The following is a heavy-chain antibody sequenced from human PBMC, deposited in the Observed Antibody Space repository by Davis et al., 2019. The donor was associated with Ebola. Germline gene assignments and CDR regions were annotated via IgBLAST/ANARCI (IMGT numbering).Heavy chain of an antibody. D-gene: IGHD6-13*01. V-gene: IGHV3-30*03. CDR1: GFTFSSYG. Sequence: GESLKISCAASGFTFSSYGMHWVRQAPGKGLEWVAVISYDGSNKYYADSVKGRFTISRDNSKNTLYLQMNSLRDEDTAVYYCARDQGRVAAAGVGMDVWGKGTTVTVSS. J-gene: IGHJ6*04. CDR3: ARDQGRVAAAGVGMDV. CDR2: ISYDGSNK.